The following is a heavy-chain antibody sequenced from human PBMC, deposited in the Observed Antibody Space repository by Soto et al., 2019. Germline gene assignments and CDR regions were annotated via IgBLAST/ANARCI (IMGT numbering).Heavy chain of an antibody. D-gene: IGHD3-22*01. J-gene: IGHJ4*02. V-gene: IGHV1-69*12. CDR3: ARKTYYYDSSGYSLFDY. Sequence: VQLVQSGAEVKKPGSSVKVSCKASGGTFSSYAISWVRQAPGQGLEWMGGIIPIFGTANYAQKFQGRVTITADESTSTAYMELSSLRSEDTAVYYCARKTYYYDSSGYSLFDYWGQGTLVTVSS. CDR1: GGTFSSYA. CDR2: IIPIFGTA.